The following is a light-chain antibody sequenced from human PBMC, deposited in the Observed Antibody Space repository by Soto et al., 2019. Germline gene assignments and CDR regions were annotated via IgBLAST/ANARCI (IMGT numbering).Light chain of an antibody. CDR2: EVT. CDR1: SRESGGYYF. J-gene: IGLJ1*01. Sequence: QAVLIQPPSPSGAPGQSVTISCPGTSRESGGYYFVSWYQQHPGKAPKLIIYEVTKRPSGVPDRLSASRSGNTASLTVSGLQTEDEADYYCSAYAGSNTFVFGTGTKVPS. V-gene: IGLV2-8*01. CDR3: SAYAGSNTFV.